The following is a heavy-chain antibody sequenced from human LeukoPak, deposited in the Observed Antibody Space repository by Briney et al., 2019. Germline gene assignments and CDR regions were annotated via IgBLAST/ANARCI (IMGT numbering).Heavy chain of an antibody. CDR1: GYTFTSYD. J-gene: IGHJ4*02. Sequence: ASVKVSCKASGYTFTSYDINWVRQATGQGLEWRGWMNPNSGNTGYAQKFQGRVTMTRNTYISTAYMELSSLRSEDTAVYYCARAKRAYCSSTSCYFLGYWGQGTLVTVSS. CDR2: MNPNSGNT. V-gene: IGHV1-8*01. D-gene: IGHD2-2*01. CDR3: ARAKRAYCSSTSCYFLGY.